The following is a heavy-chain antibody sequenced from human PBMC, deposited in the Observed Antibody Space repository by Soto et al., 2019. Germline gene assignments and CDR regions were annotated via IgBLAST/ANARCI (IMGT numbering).Heavy chain of an antibody. V-gene: IGHV1-69*13. CDR1: GRTITGNA. J-gene: IGHJ6*02. Sequence: AAMTSCKASGRTITGNAFSWVRKAPGQWLEWMGGIIPIFGTANYAQKFQGRVTITADESTSTAYMELSSLRSEDTAVYYCARWGSGSYYYYYYGMDVWG. D-gene: IGHD3-10*01. CDR2: IIPIFGTA. CDR3: ARWGSGSYYYYYYGMDV.